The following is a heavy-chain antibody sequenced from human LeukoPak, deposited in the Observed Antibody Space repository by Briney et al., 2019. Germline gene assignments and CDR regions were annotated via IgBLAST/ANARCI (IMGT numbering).Heavy chain of an antibody. CDR1: GYTFTGYY. CDR3: ARDSADCSSTSCRGYFQH. V-gene: IGHV1-2*02. D-gene: IGHD2-2*01. J-gene: IGHJ1*01. CDR2: INPNSGGT. Sequence: ASVKVSCKASGYTFTGYYMHWVRQAPGQGLEWMGWINPNSGGTNYAQKFQGRVTMTRDTSISTAYMELSRLRSDDTAVYYCARDSADCSSTSCRGYFQHWGQGTLVTVSS.